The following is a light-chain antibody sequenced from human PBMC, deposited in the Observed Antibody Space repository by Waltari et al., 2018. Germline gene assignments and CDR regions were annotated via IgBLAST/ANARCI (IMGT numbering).Light chain of an antibody. CDR1: QSLLHANGKNY. Sequence: EIVMTQSPLSLPVTPGEPASISCRSSQSLLHANGKNYVDWYVLKPGQSPRLLIYLGSNRASGVPDRFIGIGSDTDFTLRISRVEAEDFGVYYCMQALMTPNTFGQGTKLEI. CDR3: MQALMTPNT. J-gene: IGKJ2*01. V-gene: IGKV2-28*01. CDR2: LGS.